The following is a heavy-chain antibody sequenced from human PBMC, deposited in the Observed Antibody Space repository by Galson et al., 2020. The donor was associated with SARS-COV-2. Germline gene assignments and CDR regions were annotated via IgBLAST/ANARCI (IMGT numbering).Heavy chain of an antibody. CDR3: ARESKQWLRRWGAFDI. CDR2: IYHSGST. CDR1: GYSISSGYY. V-gene: IGHV4-38-2*02. D-gene: IGHD6-19*01. J-gene: IGHJ3*02. Sequence: SETLSLTCAVSGYSISSGYYWCWIRQPPGKGLEWIGSIYHSGSTSYNPSLKSRVTISVDTSKNQFSLKLSSVTAADTAVYYCARESKQWLRRWGAFDIWGQGTMVTVSS.